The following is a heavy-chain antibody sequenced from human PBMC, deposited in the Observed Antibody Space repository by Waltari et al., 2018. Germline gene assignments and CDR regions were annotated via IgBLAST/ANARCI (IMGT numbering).Heavy chain of an antibody. V-gene: IGHV3-33*06. D-gene: IGHD1-26*01. J-gene: IGHJ3*02. Sequence: QVQLVESGGGVVQPGRSLRLSCAASGFTFSSYGMHWVRQAPGKGLEWVAVIWYDGSNKYYADSVKGRFTISRDNSKNTLYLQMNSLRAEDTAVYYCAKDTGIGAFDIWGQGTMVTVSS. CDR1: GFTFSSYG. CDR2: IWYDGSNK. CDR3: AKDTGIGAFDI.